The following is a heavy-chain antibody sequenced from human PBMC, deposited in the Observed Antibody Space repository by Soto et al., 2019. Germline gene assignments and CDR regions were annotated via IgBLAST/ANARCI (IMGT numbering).Heavy chain of an antibody. CDR3: VRARTSGITYYGMDV. CDR1: GFNFSTYS. CDR2: IGIGSTTI. J-gene: IGHJ6*02. V-gene: IGHV3-48*02. D-gene: IGHD3-10*01. Sequence: PWGSLRLSCAASGFNFSTYSMNWVRQAPGKGLEWVSYIGIGSTTIYYSDSVKGRFTISRDNAKNSLFLQMNSLRDDDTAVYYCVRARTSGITYYGMDVWGQGTTVTVSS.